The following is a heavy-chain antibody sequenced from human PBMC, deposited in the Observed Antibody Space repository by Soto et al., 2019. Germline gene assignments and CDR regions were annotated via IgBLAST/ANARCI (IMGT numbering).Heavy chain of an antibody. Sequence: GGSLRLSCAASGFTFSSYDMHWVRQATGKGLEWVSAIGTAGDTYYPGSVKGRFTISRENAKNSLYLQMNSLRAEDTAVYYCARGAGYCTNGVCYRGGDYYYGMDVWGQGTTVTVSS. J-gene: IGHJ6*02. CDR3: ARGAGYCTNGVCYRGGDYYYGMDV. V-gene: IGHV3-13*01. CDR1: GFTFSSYD. D-gene: IGHD2-8*01. CDR2: IGTAGDT.